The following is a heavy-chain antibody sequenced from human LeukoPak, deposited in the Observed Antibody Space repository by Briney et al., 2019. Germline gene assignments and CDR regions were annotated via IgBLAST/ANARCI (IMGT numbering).Heavy chain of an antibody. CDR2: INPNSGGT. Sequence: ASVKVSCKASGYTFTGYYMHWVRQAPGQGLEWMGWINPNSGGTNYAQKFQGRVTMTRDTSISTAYMELRSLRSDDTAVYYCATTWAETYYYDSSGYYFDYWGQGTLVTVSP. CDR3: ATTWAETYYYDSSGYYFDY. CDR1: GYTFTGYY. J-gene: IGHJ4*02. V-gene: IGHV1-2*02. D-gene: IGHD3-22*01.